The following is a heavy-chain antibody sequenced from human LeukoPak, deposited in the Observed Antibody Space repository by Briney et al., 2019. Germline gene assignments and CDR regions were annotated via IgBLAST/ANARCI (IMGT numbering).Heavy chain of an antibody. CDR3: ARGGGNRHFDS. CDR2: IHTTGST. Sequence: SETLSLTCSVSVGFTTYDYWNWIRQPAGRAPEWIGRIHTTGSTNYNPSLKSRLTMTLDKSKKQFSLKVTSMTAADTALYYCARGGGNRHFDSWGQGILVTVSS. V-gene: IGHV4-4*07. D-gene: IGHD2-15*01. J-gene: IGHJ4*02. CDR1: VGFTTYDY.